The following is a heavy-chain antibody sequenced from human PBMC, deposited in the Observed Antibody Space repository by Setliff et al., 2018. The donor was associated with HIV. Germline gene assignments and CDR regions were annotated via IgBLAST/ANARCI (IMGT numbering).Heavy chain of an antibody. D-gene: IGHD3-16*01. CDR1: GYTFTSYA. CDR3: ARCGAGEWHLYMDV. J-gene: IGHJ6*03. V-gene: IGHV1-3*01. Sequence: SVKVSCKASGYTFTSYAIHWVRQAPGQSLEWMGWINAGYGNTKYSQKFQGRVTITRDASTSTVYMELSSLRSEDTAVYYCARCGAGEWHLYMDVWGKGTAVTSP. CDR2: INAGYGNT.